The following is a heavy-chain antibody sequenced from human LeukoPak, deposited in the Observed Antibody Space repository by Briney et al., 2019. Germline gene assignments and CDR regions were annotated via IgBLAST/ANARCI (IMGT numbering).Heavy chain of an antibody. CDR1: GGTFSSYA. CDR2: IIPIFGTA. J-gene: IGHJ4*02. D-gene: IGHD6-6*01. Sequence: ASMKVSCKASGGTFSSYAISWVRQAPGQGLEWMGGIIPIFGTANYAQKFQGRVTITTDESTSTAYMELSGLRSEDTAVYYCAREEHSSSSFDYWGQGTLVTVSS. CDR3: AREEHSSSSFDY. V-gene: IGHV1-69*05.